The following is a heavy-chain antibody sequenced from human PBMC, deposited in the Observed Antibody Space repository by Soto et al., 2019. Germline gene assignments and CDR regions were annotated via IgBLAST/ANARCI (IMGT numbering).Heavy chain of an antibody. D-gene: IGHD7-27*01. Sequence: SETLSLTCTVSGGSISSYYWSWIRQPPGKGLEWIGYIYYSGSTNYNPSLKSRVTISVDTSKNQFSLKLSSVTAADTAVYYCATYQGNWASNYYYYYMDVWGKGTTVTVSS. V-gene: IGHV4-59*08. CDR2: IYYSGST. J-gene: IGHJ6*03. CDR1: GGSISSYY. CDR3: ATYQGNWASNYYYYYMDV.